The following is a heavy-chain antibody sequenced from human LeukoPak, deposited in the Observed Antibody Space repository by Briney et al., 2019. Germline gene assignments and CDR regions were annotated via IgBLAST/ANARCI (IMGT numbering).Heavy chain of an antibody. V-gene: IGHV3-53*01. J-gene: IGHJ4*02. CDR3: ARGSGYSYGFPDY. CDR2: IYSGDIT. CDR1: GFSVSNNY. Sequence: PGGSLRLSCAASGFSVSNNYMSWVRQAPGKRLEWVSVIYSGDITYYTDSVKGRFTISRDNSKNTLYLQMNSLRAEDTAVYYCARGSGYSYGFPDYWGQGTLVTVSS. D-gene: IGHD5-18*01.